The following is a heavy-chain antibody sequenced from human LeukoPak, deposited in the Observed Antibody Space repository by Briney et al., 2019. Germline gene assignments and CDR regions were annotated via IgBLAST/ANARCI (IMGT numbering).Heavy chain of an antibody. CDR3: ARGYCSSTSCYVFDY. CDR1: GFTFDDYG. J-gene: IGHJ4*02. Sequence: RGESLKISCAASGFTFDDYGMSWVRQAPGKGLEWVSSFNWNGGSTGYADSVKGRFTISRDNAKNSLYLQMNSLRAEDTALYYCARGYCSSTSCYVFDYWGQGTLVTVSS. V-gene: IGHV3-20*04. D-gene: IGHD2-2*01. CDR2: FNWNGGST.